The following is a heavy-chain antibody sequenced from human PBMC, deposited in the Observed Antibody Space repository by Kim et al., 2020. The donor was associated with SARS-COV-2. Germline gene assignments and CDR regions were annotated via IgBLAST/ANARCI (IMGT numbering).Heavy chain of an antibody. V-gene: IGHV4-38-2*02. CDR3: ARDSVGLWFGEGRP. J-gene: IGHJ5*02. D-gene: IGHD3-10*01. CDR2: IYHSGST. CDR1: GYSISSGYY. Sequence: SETLSLTCTVSGYSISSGYYWGWIRQPPGKGLEWIGSIYHSGSTYYNPSLKSRVTISVDTSKNQFSLKLSSVTAADTAVYYCARDSVGLWFGEGRPWGQGTLVTVSS.